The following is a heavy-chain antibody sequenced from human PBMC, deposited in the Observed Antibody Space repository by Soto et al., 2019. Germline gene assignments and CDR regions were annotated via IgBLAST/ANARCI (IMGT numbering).Heavy chain of an antibody. CDR3: AKGGSATLITTAGTDNSLDP. CDR2: FRWRGGHI. D-gene: IGHD6-13*01. V-gene: IGHV3-9*01. CDR1: GFTFDDYA. J-gene: IGHJ5*02. Sequence: SLRLSCAAAGFTFDDYAMYWVRQVPGRGLEWVSAFRWRGGHIAYADSVKSRFTISRDNAKSFLYLQMNSLRVEDSALYYCAKGGSATLITTAGTDNSLDPWGQGTLVTVS.